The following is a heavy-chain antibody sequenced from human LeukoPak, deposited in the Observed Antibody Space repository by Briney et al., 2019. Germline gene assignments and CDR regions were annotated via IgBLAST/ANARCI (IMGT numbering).Heavy chain of an antibody. CDR2: ISYDGSNK. CDR1: GFSFSSYA. J-gene: IGHJ6*02. CDR3: AHRLNSYDSSGYAWGMDV. V-gene: IGHV3-30-3*01. D-gene: IGHD3-22*01. Sequence: GGSLRLSCAASGFSFSSYAMHWVRQAPGKGLEWVAVISYDGSNKYYADSVKGRFTISRDNSKNTLYLQMNSLRADDTAVYYCAHRLNSYDSSGYAWGMDVWGQGTTVTVSS.